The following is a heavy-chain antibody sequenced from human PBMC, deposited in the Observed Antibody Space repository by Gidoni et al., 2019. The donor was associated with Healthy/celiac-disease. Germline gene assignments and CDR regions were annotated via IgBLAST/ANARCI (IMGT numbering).Heavy chain of an antibody. CDR2: INTNTGNP. CDR1: GYTFTSYA. J-gene: IGHJ4*02. V-gene: IGHV7-4-1*02. Sequence: QVQLVQSGSELKKPGASVKVSCKASGYTFTSYAMNWVRQAPGQGLEWMGWINTNTGNPTYAQGFTGRFVFSLDTSVSTAYLQISSLKAEDTAVYYCAREGTVRYFDWLSPPQYYFDYWGQGTLVTVSS. CDR3: AREGTVRYFDWLSPPQYYFDY. D-gene: IGHD3-9*01.